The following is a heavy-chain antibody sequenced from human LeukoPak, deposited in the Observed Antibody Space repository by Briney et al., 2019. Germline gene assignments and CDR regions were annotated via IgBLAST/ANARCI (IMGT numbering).Heavy chain of an antibody. J-gene: IGHJ4*02. CDR1: GYTFTSYG. CDR3: ARDVAKEITMIVVVACDY. D-gene: IGHD3-22*01. Sequence: GASVKVSCKASGYTFTSYGISCVRQAPGQGLEWMGWISAYNGNTNYAQKLQGRVTMTTDTSTSTAYMELRSLRSDDTAVYYCARDVAKEITMIVVVACDYWGQGTLVTVSS. V-gene: IGHV1-18*01. CDR2: ISAYNGNT.